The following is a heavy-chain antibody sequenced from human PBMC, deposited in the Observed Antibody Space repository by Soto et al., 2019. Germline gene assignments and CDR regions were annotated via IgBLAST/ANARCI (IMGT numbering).Heavy chain of an antibody. V-gene: IGHV4-59*01. CDR3: ARENSVTHFDY. CDR2: ISYSGTT. J-gene: IGHJ4*02. D-gene: IGHD2-21*02. CDR1: GSISTYY. Sequence: PSETLSLTCNVSGSISTYYLMWIRQPPGKGLEWIGYISYSGTTNYSPSLENRVTISIDTSKKRLSLKLSSVTTADTAVYYCARENSVTHFDYWGEGTLVTVSS.